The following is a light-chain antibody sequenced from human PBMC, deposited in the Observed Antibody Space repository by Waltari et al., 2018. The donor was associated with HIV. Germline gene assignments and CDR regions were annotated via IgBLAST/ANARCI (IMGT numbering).Light chain of an antibody. CDR1: QIVSSTY. V-gene: IGKV3-20*01. CDR2: GAS. Sequence: EIVLTQSPGTPSLSPGERATLPCRASQIVSSTYLAWYQQKPGQAPRLLIYGASSRATGVPDRFSGSGSGTDFTLTISRLEPEDFAVYYCQQYGSSPLTFGQGTKVEIK. CDR3: QQYGSSPLT. J-gene: IGKJ1*01.